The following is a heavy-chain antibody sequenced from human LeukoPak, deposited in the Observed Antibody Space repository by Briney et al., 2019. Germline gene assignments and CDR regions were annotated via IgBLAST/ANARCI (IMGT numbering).Heavy chain of an antibody. J-gene: IGHJ4*02. CDR1: GYTFTNNY. CDR3: TRDLLGFATTPLSD. CDR2: INPNRDDT. Sequence: ASVKVSCKASGYTFTNNYIHWVRQAPGHGLEWMGWINPNRDDTNYAQKFQGRVTMTRDTSISTAFMELTRLTSDDTAVYYCTRDLLGFATTPLSDWGQGTLVTVSS. D-gene: IGHD4-17*01. V-gene: IGHV1-2*02.